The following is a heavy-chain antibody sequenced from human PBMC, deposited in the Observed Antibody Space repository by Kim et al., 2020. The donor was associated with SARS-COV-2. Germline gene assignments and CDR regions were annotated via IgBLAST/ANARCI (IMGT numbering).Heavy chain of an antibody. V-gene: IGHV2-5*02. CDR2: IYWDDDK. CDR1: GFSLTSVGVG. CDR3: AHRKGLIMGSTCSCGAFDI. Sequence: SGPTLVNPTQTLTLTCTFSGFSLTSVGVGVGWIRQPPGKAPEWLAVIYWDDDKRYSPSLKSRVTIAKDTSKNQVVLAMANMDPVDTATYYCAHRKGLIMGSTCSCGAFDIWGQGAMVTVSS. D-gene: IGHD3-10*02. J-gene: IGHJ3*02.